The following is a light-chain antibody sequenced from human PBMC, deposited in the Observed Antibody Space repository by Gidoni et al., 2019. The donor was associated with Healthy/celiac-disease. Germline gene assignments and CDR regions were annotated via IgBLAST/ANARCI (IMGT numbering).Light chain of an antibody. CDR1: QSVGSIY. V-gene: IGKV3-20*01. CDR2: GAS. J-gene: IGKJ1*01. Sequence: TQPSGTLSLPPGFRATLTYRASQSVGSIYLAWYQQKPGQAPMLLIYGASSRSTGVPDRFSGSGSGTDFTLTISRVEPEDFAVYYCPQSISFPRTFGQGTKVEIK. CDR3: PQSISFPRT.